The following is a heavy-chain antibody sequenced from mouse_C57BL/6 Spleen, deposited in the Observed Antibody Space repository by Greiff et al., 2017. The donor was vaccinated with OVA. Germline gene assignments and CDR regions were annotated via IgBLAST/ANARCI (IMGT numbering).Heavy chain of an antibody. CDR3: AKASNYGWYFDV. D-gene: IGHD1-1*01. J-gene: IGHJ1*03. CDR1: GFTFSSYT. CDR2: ISGGGGNT. Sequence: EVMLVESGGGLVKPGGSLKLSCAASGFTFSSYTMSWVRQTPEKRLEWVATISGGGGNTYYPDSVKGRFTISRDNAKNTLYLQMSSLRSEDTALYYCAKASNYGWYFDVWGTGTTVTVSS. V-gene: IGHV5-9*01.